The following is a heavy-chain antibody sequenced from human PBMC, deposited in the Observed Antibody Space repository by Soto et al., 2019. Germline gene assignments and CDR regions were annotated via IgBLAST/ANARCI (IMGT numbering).Heavy chain of an antibody. CDR3: ARSYFSSGDYYYSVIDF. J-gene: IGHJ6*02. CDR1: GYTFTSYG. D-gene: IGHD3-10*01. V-gene: IGHV1-18*01. Sequence: ASVKVSCKASGYTFTSYGISWVRQAPGQGLEWMGWISAYNGNTNYSQKLQGRVTMTTDTSTSTAYMELRSLRSDDTAVYYCARSYFSSGDYYYSVIDFWGQGTTVPVSS. CDR2: ISAYNGNT.